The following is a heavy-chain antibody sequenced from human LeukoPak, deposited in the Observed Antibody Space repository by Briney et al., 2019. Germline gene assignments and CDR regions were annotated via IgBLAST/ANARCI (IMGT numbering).Heavy chain of an antibody. Sequence: SQTLSLTCTLSTRSISSSSYYWGWIRQPPGKGLEWIGRIYYSGTTYYTPTLQSRVTISVDTSKNPSSLKLSPLTAADTAVYYCARHLAVTQPHNWYDPGGRG. CDR1: TRSISSSSYY. J-gene: IGHJ5*02. CDR3: ARHLAVTQPHNWYDP. V-gene: IGHV4-39*01. D-gene: IGHD4-23*01. CDR2: IYYSGTT.